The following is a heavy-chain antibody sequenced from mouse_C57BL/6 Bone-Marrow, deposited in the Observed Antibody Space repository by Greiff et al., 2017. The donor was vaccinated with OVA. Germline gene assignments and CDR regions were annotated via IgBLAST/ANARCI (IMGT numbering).Heavy chain of an antibody. CDR2: IDPEIGDT. CDR3: TTPFYGSSRYYAMDY. CDR1: GFNIKDDY. Sequence: VQLQQSGAELVRPGASVKLSCTASGFNIKDDYMHWVKQRPEQGLEWIGWIDPEIGDTEYASKFKGKATITADTSSNTAYLQLSNLTSEDTAVYYCTTPFYGSSRYYAMDYWGQGTSVTVSS. J-gene: IGHJ4*01. D-gene: IGHD1-1*01. V-gene: IGHV14-4*01.